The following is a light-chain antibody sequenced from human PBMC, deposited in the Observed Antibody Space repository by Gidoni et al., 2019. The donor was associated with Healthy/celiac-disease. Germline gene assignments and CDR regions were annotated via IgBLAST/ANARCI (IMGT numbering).Light chain of an antibody. V-gene: IGLV2-8*01. J-gene: IGLJ3*02. CDR2: EVI. CDR1: SSDVGGYNY. CDR3: SSYAGSNNWV. Sequence: QSALTQPPSASGSPGQSVTISCTGTSSDVGGYNYVSCYPQHPGKAPKLMIYEVIKRPSGVPDRFSGSKSGNTASLTVSGLQAEDEADYYCSSYAGSNNWVFGGGTKLTVL.